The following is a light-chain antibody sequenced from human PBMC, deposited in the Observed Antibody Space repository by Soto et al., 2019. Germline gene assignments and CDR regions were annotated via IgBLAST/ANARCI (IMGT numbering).Light chain of an antibody. CDR1: SSDVGGYNY. Sequence: QSALTQPASVSGSPGQSITISCIGTSSDVGGYNYVSWYQQHPGKAPKLMIYDVSNRPSGVSNRFSGSQSGNTASLTISGLQAEDEADYYCSSYTSSSTLLFGGGTKLTVL. V-gene: IGLV2-14*03. CDR2: DVS. CDR3: SSYTSSSTLL. J-gene: IGLJ3*02.